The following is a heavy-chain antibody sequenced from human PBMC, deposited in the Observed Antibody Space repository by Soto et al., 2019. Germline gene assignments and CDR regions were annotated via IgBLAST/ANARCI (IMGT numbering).Heavy chain of an antibody. CDR3: ARGDIVVVVAATLFLGWFDP. V-gene: IGHV1-18*01. CDR2: ISAYNGNT. Sequence: ASVKVSCKASGYTFTSYGISWVRQAPGQGLEWMGWISAYNGNTNYAQKLQGRVTMTTDTSTSTAYMELRSLRSDDTAVYYCARGDIVVVVAATLFLGWFDPWGQGTPVTVSS. CDR1: GYTFTSYG. J-gene: IGHJ5*02. D-gene: IGHD2-15*01.